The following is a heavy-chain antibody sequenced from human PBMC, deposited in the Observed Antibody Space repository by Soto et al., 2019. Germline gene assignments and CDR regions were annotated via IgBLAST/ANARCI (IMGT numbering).Heavy chain of an antibody. V-gene: IGHV1-69*12. Sequence: QVQLVQSGAEVKKPGSSVKVSCKASGGTFSSYAISWVRQAPGQGLEWMGGIIPIFGTANYAQKFQGSVTITADESTSTAYMELSSLRSEDTAVYYCARVVAVAGKGVYYSYGMDVWGQGTTVTVSS. CDR2: IIPIFGTA. D-gene: IGHD6-19*01. CDR3: ARVVAVAGKGVYYSYGMDV. J-gene: IGHJ6*02. CDR1: GGTFSSYA.